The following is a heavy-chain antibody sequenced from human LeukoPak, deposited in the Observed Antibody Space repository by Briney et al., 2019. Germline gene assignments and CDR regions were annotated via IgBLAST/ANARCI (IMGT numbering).Heavy chain of an antibody. D-gene: IGHD3-10*01. V-gene: IGHV1-2*02. Sequence: ASVKVSCKASGYTFTDYYMHWVRQAPGQGLEWMGWINPNSGGTNYAQKFQGRVTMTRDTSISTAYMELNRLRSDDTAVYYCAREVDNSGSYYNDYWGQGTLVTVSS. J-gene: IGHJ4*02. CDR1: GYTFTDYY. CDR3: AREVDNSGSYYNDY. CDR2: INPNSGGT.